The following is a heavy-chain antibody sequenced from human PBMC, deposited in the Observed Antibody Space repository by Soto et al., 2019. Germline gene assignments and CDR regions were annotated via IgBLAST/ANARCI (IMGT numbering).Heavy chain of an antibody. CDR2: IYYSGST. J-gene: IGHJ6*02. V-gene: IGHV4-59*01. CDR1: GGSISSYY. Sequence: PSETLSLTCTVSGGSISSYYWSWIRQPPGKGLEWIGYIYYSGSTNYNPSLKSRVTISVDTSKNQFSLKLSSVTAADTAVYYCARDLAVAGNDYYYGMGVWGQGTTVTVS. CDR3: ARDLAVAGNDYYYGMGV. D-gene: IGHD6-19*01.